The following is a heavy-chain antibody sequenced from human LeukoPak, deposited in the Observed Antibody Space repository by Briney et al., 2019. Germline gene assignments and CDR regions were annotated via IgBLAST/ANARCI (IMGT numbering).Heavy chain of an antibody. CDR1: VYTFTGHL. V-gene: IGHV1-2*02. D-gene: IGHD3-9*01. CDR3: ARERGGLDDILTGYFAY. CDR2: INPNSGGT. J-gene: IGHJ4*02. Sequence: ASVKVSCKSSVYTFTGHLIHWVRQAPGQRLEWMGWINPNSGGTTYAPKFRGRVTMTRDTSTSTLYMELSNLRSDDTAVYYCARERGGLDDILTGYFAYWGQGTLVTVSS.